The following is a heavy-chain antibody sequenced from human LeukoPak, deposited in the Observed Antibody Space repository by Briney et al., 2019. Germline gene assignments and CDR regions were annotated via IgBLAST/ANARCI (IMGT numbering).Heavy chain of an antibody. V-gene: IGHV4-59*08. Sequence: SETLSLTCTVSGGSICNYYWSWIRQPPGKGLEWIAYINYSGSTNYNPSLKSRVTISVDTSKNQFSLKLSSVTAADTAVYYCATTMIAAADPAAFDIWGQGTMVTVSS. J-gene: IGHJ3*02. D-gene: IGHD6-13*01. CDR3: ATTMIAAADPAAFDI. CDR1: GGSICNYY. CDR2: INYSGST.